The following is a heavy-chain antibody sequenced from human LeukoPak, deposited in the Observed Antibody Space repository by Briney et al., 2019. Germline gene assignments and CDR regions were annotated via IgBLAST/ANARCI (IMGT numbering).Heavy chain of an antibody. J-gene: IGHJ4*02. CDR2: INPYSGGT. V-gene: IGHV1-2*06. Sequence: ASVKVSCKASGYTFTDYYMHWVRQAPGQGLEQMGRINPYSGGTNYAQNFQGRVTMTRDTSISTAYMELSRLKSDDTAVYYCARDYSSGWYVYWGQGTLVTVSS. CDR1: GYTFTDYY. D-gene: IGHD6-19*01. CDR3: ARDYSSGWYVY.